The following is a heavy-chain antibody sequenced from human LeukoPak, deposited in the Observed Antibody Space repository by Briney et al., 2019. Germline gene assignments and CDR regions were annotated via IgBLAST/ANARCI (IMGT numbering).Heavy chain of an antibody. D-gene: IGHD3-10*01. CDR2: ISGSGNT. CDR3: AHGGLYYLDY. V-gene: IGHV3-23*01. J-gene: IGHJ4*02. Sequence: GGSLRLSCAASGFSFRSFAMSWVRQAPGKGLEWVSAISGSGNTYYADSVKGRFTISRDISKNTLYLQMNSLRAEDTAVYYCAHGGLYYLDYWGQGTLVTVSS. CDR1: GFSFRSFA.